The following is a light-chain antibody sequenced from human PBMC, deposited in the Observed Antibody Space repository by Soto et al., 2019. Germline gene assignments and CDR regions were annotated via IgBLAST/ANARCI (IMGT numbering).Light chain of an antibody. CDR1: QSIRTW. Sequence: IQMTHSPSTLSASVGDRVTITCRASQSIRTWLAWYQQKPGKAPKLLIHDASSLESGVPSRFSGSGSGTEFTLTISSLQPDDFATYYCQYHDDHFGPGTKVDIK. V-gene: IGKV1-5*01. J-gene: IGKJ3*01. CDR2: DAS. CDR3: QYHDDH.